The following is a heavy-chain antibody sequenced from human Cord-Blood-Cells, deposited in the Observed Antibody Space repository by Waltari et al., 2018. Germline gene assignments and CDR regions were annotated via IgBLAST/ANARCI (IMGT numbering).Heavy chain of an antibody. J-gene: IGHJ4*02. Sequence: EVQLVESGGGLIQPGGSLRLSCAASGFTVSSTSMSWVRQAPGKGLEGVSVIYSGGSTDYADSVNGRFTISRDNSKNTLYLQMNSLRAEDTAVYYCARDRGYQLPDYWGQGTLVTVSS. CDR2: IYSGGST. CDR3: ARDRGYQLPDY. D-gene: IGHD2-2*01. CDR1: GFTVSSTS. V-gene: IGHV3-53*01.